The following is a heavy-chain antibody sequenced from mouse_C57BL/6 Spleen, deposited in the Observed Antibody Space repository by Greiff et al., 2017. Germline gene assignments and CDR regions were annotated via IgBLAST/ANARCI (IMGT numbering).Heavy chain of an antibody. Sequence: EVQRVESGGGLVQPKGSLKLSCAASGFSFNTYAMNWVRQAPGKGLEWVARIRSKSNNYATYYADSVKDRFTISRDDSESMLYLQMNNLKTEDTAMYYCVRPPYYDYDERTWFAYWGQGTLVTVSA. CDR1: GFSFNTYA. J-gene: IGHJ3*01. CDR3: VRPPYYDYDERTWFAY. D-gene: IGHD2-4*01. CDR2: IRSKSNNYAT. V-gene: IGHV10-1*01.